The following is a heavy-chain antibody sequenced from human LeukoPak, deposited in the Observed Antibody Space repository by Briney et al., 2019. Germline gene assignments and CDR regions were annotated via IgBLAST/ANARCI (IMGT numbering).Heavy chain of an antibody. V-gene: IGHV3-7*03. D-gene: IGHD6-6*01. CDR3: ARSSYSSSSSV. CDR1: GFTFSGFW. CDR2: INSDGSEG. J-gene: IGHJ3*01. Sequence: QSGGSLRLSCAVSGFTFSGFWMSWSRQAPGKGLEWVASINSDGSEGYYADVVKGRFTISRDNAKNSLHLQINSLRAEDTAVYYCARSSYSSSSSVWGQGTMVTVSS.